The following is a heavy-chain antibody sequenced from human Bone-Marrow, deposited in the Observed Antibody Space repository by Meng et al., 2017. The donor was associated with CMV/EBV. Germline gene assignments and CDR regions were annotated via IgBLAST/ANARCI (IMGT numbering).Heavy chain of an antibody. V-gene: IGHV4-61*01. CDR3: ARTLGVMRAYYYYGMDV. CDR1: SVSSGSYY. D-gene: IGHD3-16*01. J-gene: IGHJ6*02. CDR2: IYYSGST. Sequence: SVSSGSYYWSWIRQPPGKGLEWIGYIYYSGSTNYNPSLKSRVTISVDTSKNQFSLKLSSVTAADTAVYYCARTLGVMRAYYYYGMDVWGQGTTVTVSS.